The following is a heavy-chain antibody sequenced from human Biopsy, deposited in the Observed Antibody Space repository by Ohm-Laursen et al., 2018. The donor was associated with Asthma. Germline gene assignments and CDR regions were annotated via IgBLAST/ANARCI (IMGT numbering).Heavy chain of an antibody. CDR1: GRHFGSYN. V-gene: IGHV3-30-3*01. J-gene: IGHJ4*02. Sequence: SLRLSCAASGRHFGSYNMHWARQAPGKGLEWVAVITFDGSTQHYGDSVKGRFTISRDNSKNMLFLQMNSLRAEDTAVYYCSRDTLGYYFDTWGQGTLVTVSS. CDR2: ITFDGSTQ. CDR3: SRDTLGYYFDT. D-gene: IGHD6-13*01.